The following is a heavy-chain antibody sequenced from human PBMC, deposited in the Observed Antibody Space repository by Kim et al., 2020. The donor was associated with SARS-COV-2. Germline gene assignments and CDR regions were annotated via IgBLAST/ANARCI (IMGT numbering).Heavy chain of an antibody. CDR2: ISSSSSYI. J-gene: IGHJ4*02. CDR3: ARAPRSWNWKPERIDY. CDR1: GFTFSSYS. Sequence: GGSLRLSCAASGFTFSSYSMNWVRQAPGKGLEWVASISSSSSYIYYADSVKGRFTISRDNAKNSLYLQMNSLRAEDTAVYYCARAPRSWNWKPERIDYWGQGTLVTVSS. V-gene: IGHV3-21*01. D-gene: IGHD1-1*01.